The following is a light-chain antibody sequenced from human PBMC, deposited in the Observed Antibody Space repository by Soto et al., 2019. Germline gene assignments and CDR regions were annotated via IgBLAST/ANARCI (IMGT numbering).Light chain of an antibody. CDR1: SSDVGGYNY. CDR3: SSFRSSTTPRV. J-gene: IGLJ1*01. CDR2: DVS. Sequence: QSALTQPASVSGSPGQPITISCTGTSSDVGGYNYVSWYQHHPGKAPKLMIYDVSNRPSGVSNRFSGSKSGNTASLTISGLQAEDEADYYCSSFRSSTTPRVFGTGTKVTVL. V-gene: IGLV2-14*03.